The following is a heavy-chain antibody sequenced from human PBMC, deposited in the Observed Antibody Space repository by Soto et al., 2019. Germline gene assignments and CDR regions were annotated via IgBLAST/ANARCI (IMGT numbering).Heavy chain of an antibody. CDR2: IYYSGST. Sequence: SYTLSLTCSVSGGCISGYDRRWIRQPPGKGLEWIGYIYYSGSTNYNPSLKSRVTISVDTSKTQFSLKLSSVTAADKAVYSCERDRAGGYYYYGIDVWGQGTTVTVSS. D-gene: IGHD3-10*01. V-gene: IGHV4-59*01. J-gene: IGHJ6*02. CDR1: GGCISGYD. CDR3: ERDRAGGYYYYGIDV.